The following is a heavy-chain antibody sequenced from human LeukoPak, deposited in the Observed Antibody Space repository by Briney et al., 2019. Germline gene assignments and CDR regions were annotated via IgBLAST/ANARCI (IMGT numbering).Heavy chain of an antibody. CDR1: GFTFSNYW. CDR3: TRGTGSYDY. J-gene: IGHJ4*02. D-gene: IGHD1-26*01. CDR2: INQDGSEE. V-gene: IGHV3-7*01. Sequence: PGGSLRLSCAASGFTFSNYWMSWVRQAPGKGLEWVAHINQDGSEEHYMDSVKARFIISRDNAKNSPYLHMNSLRAEDTAVYYCTRGTGSYDYWGQGTRVTVSS.